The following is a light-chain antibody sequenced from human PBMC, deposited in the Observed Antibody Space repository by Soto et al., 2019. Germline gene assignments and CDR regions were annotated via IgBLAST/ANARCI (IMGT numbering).Light chain of an antibody. Sequence: LSQSPAVLSVYPGERATLSCLACQSISRSLAWYQQKPGQAPRLLIYGASSRATGIPDRFSGSGSGTDFTLTISRLEPEDFAAYYCQQYSSSPRTFGQGTKVDIK. CDR3: QQYSSSPRT. V-gene: IGKV3-20*01. CDR1: QSISRS. CDR2: GAS. J-gene: IGKJ1*01.